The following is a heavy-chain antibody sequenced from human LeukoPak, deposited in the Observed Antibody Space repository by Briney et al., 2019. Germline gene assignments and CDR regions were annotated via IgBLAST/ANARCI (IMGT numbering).Heavy chain of an antibody. CDR1: GGSFREYD. Sequence: GGSLRVYCAASGGSFREYDMSWIRQAPGKGQQWVSCISSGSSCTNYRDSVKGPFTISRDNAKRSLYLQMNSLTAEDTAVYYCARSGGTYGWFDPWGQGHLVTVSS. V-gene: IGHV3-11*03. CDR3: ARSGGTYGWFDP. CDR2: ISSGSSCT. J-gene: IGHJ5*02. D-gene: IGHD1-26*01.